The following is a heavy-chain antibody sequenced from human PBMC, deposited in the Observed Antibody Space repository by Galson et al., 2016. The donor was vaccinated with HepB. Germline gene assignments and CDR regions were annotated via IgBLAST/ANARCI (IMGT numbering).Heavy chain of an antibody. Sequence: SLRLSCAASGFMFSSYALHWVRQAPGKGLQWVAVISYDGGTKYYADSVKGRFTISRDNSRNTLDLQMDSLRVEDTAVYYCARAAVPGTLIDNWGQGTLVTVSS. V-gene: IGHV3-30-3*01. J-gene: IGHJ4*02. D-gene: IGHD6-19*01. CDR1: GFMFSSYA. CDR3: ARAAVPGTLIDN. CDR2: ISYDGGTK.